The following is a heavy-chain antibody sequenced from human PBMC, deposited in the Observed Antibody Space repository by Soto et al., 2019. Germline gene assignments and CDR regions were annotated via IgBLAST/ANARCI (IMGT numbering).Heavy chain of an antibody. D-gene: IGHD3-22*01. CDR1: GFTFSNAW. J-gene: IGHJ4*02. CDR2: IKSKTDGGTT. CDR3: TTDPVTMIVVVPSSG. Sequence: EVQLVESGGGLVKPGGSLRLSCAASGFTFSNAWMNWVRQAPGKGLEWVGRIKSKTDGGTTDYAAPVKGRSTIPRDDSKNTLYLQMNSLKTEDTAVYYCTTDPVTMIVVVPSSGWGQGTLVTVSS. V-gene: IGHV3-15*07.